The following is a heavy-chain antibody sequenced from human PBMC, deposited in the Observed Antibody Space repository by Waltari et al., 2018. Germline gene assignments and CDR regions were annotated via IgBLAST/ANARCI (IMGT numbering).Heavy chain of an antibody. Sequence: QVQLVQSGAEVKKPGASVQVSCKASGYTFTSYALHWVRQAPGQRLEWMGWINAGNGNRKYSQEFQGRVSITRDTSASTAYMELSSLRSEDMAVYYCARTEKDYSNYYYYMDVWGKGTTVTVSS. J-gene: IGHJ6*03. CDR3: ARTEKDYSNYYYYMDV. D-gene: IGHD4-4*01. CDR1: GYTFTSYA. CDR2: INAGNGNR. V-gene: IGHV1-3*03.